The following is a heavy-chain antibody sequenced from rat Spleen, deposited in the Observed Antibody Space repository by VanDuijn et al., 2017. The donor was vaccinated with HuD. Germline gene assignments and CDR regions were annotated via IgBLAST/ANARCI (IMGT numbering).Heavy chain of an antibody. CDR1: GFSLTSYN. CDR2: IWTDGNT. CDR3: ARDWLDY. V-gene: IGHV2-30*01. J-gene: IGHJ2*01. Sequence: QVQLKESGPGLVQPSQTLSLTCTVSGFSLTSYNVHWVRQPTGKGLEWMGVIWTDGNTAYNSLLKSRLSISRDISKSQVFLKMNSLQTEDTATYYCARDWLDYWGQGVMVTVSS.